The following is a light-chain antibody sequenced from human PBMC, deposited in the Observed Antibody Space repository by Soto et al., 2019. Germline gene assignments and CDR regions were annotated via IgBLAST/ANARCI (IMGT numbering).Light chain of an antibody. V-gene: IGKV3-20*01. CDR1: QTVPGNY. Sequence: EIVLTQSPGTLSLSPGKRATLSCSASQTVPGNYLAWLQHKPGQAPRLLIYGASNRATGIPDRFSGSGSGTDFTLTIARLEPEDFAVYYCHQYTSPPWTLGQGTKVETK. CDR2: GAS. CDR3: HQYTSPPWT. J-gene: IGKJ1*01.